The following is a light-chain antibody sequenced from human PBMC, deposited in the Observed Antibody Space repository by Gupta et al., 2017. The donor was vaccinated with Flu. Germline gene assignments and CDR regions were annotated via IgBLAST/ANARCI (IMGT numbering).Light chain of an antibody. V-gene: IGLV1-51*01. CDR3: GTWDNSRSVVV. CDR2: DND. J-gene: IGLJ2*01. CDR1: SSNMGIHH. Sequence: QSVLTQPPSISAAPGQKVTIPCSGSSSNMGIHHVSWSQLLPGTAPKLLIYDNDKRPSGIPERFSGSKSGTSATLDITGLQTGDEADYYCGTWDNSRSVVVFGGGTKVAV.